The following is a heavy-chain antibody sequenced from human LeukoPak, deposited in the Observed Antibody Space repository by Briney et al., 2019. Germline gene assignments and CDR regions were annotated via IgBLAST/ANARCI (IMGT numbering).Heavy chain of an antibody. J-gene: IGHJ3*02. Sequence: ASVKVACKASGYTVTSYGISWVRQAPGQGLEWMGWISAYNGNTNYAQKLQGRVTMTTDTSTSTAYMELGSLRSDDTAVYYCARDTCSSTSCHTPGVDAFDIWGQGTMVTVSS. CDR3: ARDTCSSTSCHTPGVDAFDI. CDR1: GYTVTSYG. V-gene: IGHV1-18*04. CDR2: ISAYNGNT. D-gene: IGHD2-2*01.